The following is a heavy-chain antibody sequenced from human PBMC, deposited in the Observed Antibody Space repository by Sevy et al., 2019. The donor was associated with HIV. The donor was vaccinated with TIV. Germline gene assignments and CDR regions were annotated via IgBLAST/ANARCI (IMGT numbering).Heavy chain of an antibody. CDR1: GFTFSSYD. CDR3: ARAYSSGWYDY. CDR2: IGTAGDT. J-gene: IGHJ4*02. D-gene: IGHD6-19*01. Sequence: GGSLRLSCAASGFTFSSYDMHWVRQATGKGLEWVSAIGTAGDTYYPGSVKGRFPISRENAKNSLYLQMNSLRVGDTAVYYCARAYSSGWYDYWGQGTLVTVSS. V-gene: IGHV3-13*01.